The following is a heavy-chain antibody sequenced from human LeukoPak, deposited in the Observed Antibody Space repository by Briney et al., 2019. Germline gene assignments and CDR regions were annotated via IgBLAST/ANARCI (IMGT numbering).Heavy chain of an antibody. CDR1: GGSISSGGYY. Sequence: PSETLSLTCTVSGGSISSGGYYWSWIRQHPGKGLEWIGYIYYSGSTYYNPSLKSRVTISVDTSKNQFSLKLSSVTAADTAVYYCASAYCGGDCYSYYYYGMDVWGQGTTVTVSS. D-gene: IGHD2-21*02. V-gene: IGHV4-31*03. J-gene: IGHJ6*02. CDR3: ASAYCGGDCYSYYYYGMDV. CDR2: IYYSGST.